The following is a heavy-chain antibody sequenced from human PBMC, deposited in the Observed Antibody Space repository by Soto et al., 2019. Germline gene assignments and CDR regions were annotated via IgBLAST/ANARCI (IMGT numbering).Heavy chain of an antibody. V-gene: IGHV1-58*01. CDR2: IVVGSGNT. CDR3: AARGGRDKYMDV. CDR1: GFTFTNSA. D-gene: IGHD2-15*01. Sequence: QMQLVQSGPEVRKPGTSVKVSCKASGFTFTNSALQWVRQARGQRLEWIGWIVVGSGNTNYAQRFQERDTISRDMSTSSAYMELNSLRSDDTAVYYCAARGGRDKYMDVWGKGTTVTVSS. J-gene: IGHJ6*03.